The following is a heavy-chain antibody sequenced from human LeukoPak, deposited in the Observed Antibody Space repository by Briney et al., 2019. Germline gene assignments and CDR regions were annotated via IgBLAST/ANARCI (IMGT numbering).Heavy chain of an antibody. J-gene: IGHJ1*01. V-gene: IGHV1-2*02. CDR2: MNPNSGEA. D-gene: IGHD2-2*03. Sequence: ASVKVSCKTSGYRFTAYPLHWVRQAPGQGLEWMGWMNPNSGEASNAQRFQGRVTMTRDRSISVAYMELRSLTSDDTAVYYCARGMDAEAFQNWGQGTLVTVSS. CDR1: GYRFTAYP. CDR3: ARGMDAEAFQN.